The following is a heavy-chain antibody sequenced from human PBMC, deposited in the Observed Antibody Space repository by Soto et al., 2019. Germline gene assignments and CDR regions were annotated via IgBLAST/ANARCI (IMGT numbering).Heavy chain of an antibody. CDR2: IYHSGST. D-gene: IGHD2-21*01. V-gene: IGHV4-30-2*01. Sequence: TCTVSEGSISNYSWSWIRQPPGKGLEWIGYIYHSGSTYYNPSLKSRVTISVDRSKNQFSLKLSSVTAADTAVYYCARIPSPWGQGTLVTVSS. CDR1: EGSISNYS. CDR3: ARIPSP. J-gene: IGHJ5*02.